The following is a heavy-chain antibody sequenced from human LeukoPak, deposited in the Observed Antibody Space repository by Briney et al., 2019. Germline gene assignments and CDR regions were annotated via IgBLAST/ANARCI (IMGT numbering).Heavy chain of an antibody. J-gene: IGHJ6*02. CDR3: AEVGYCSGGSCYSYYYGMDV. CDR2: ISWNSGSI. V-gene: IGHV3-9*01. D-gene: IGHD2-15*01. Sequence: GGSLRLSCAASGFTFDDYAMHWVRQAPGKGLEWVSGISWNSGSIGYADSVKGRFTISRDNAKNSLYLQMNSLRAEDTALYYCAEVGYCSGGSCYSYYYGMDVWGQGTTVTVSS. CDR1: GFTFDDYA.